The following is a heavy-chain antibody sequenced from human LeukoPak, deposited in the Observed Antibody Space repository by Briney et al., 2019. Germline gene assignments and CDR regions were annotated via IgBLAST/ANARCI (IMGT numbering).Heavy chain of an antibody. D-gene: IGHD3-22*01. CDR3: AKDMGDYYDSSGLTYAFDI. J-gene: IGHJ3*02. CDR2: ISWNSGSI. Sequence: GRSLRLSCAASGFTFDDYAMHWVRQAPGKGLEWVSGISWNSGSIGYADSVEGRFTISRDNAKNSLYLQMNSLRAEDMALYYCAKDMGDYYDSSGLTYAFDIWGQGTMVTVSS. V-gene: IGHV3-9*03. CDR1: GFTFDDYA.